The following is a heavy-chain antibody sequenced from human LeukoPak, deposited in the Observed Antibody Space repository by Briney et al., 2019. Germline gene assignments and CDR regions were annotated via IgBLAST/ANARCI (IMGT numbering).Heavy chain of an antibody. CDR2: ISSSSSTI. CDR3: ATTAYYYSY. CDR1: GFTFSGYN. D-gene: IGHD3-16*01. V-gene: IGHV3-48*01. J-gene: IGHJ4*02. Sequence: GGSLRLSCAASGFTFSGYNMNWVRQAPGKGLEWLSYISSSSSTIYYADAVKGRFTISRDNDKSSLYLQMNRLRAEDTAVYYCATTAYYYSYWGQGTLVSVSS.